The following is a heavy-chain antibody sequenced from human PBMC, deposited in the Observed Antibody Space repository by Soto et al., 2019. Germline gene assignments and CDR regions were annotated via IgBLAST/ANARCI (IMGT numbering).Heavy chain of an antibody. J-gene: IGHJ4*02. CDR1: CGTSGSFY. V-gene: IGHV4-59*01. CDR2: IYYSGST. CDR3: ARVTSSWGLVSYFEY. Sequence: ALPDSWTVVCGTSGSFYWRRISKHPWKGLECVGYIYYSGSTNYNPSLKSRVTISVDTSKNQFSLKLSSVTAADTAVYYCARVTSSWGLVSYFEYWGQRTLVTVSS. D-gene: IGHD6-13*01.